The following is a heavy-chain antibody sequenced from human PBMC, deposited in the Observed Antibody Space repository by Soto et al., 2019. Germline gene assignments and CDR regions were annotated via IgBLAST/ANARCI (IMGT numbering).Heavy chain of an antibody. D-gene: IGHD2-2*01. CDR1: GDSVSSNSAA. CDR2: AYYRSKWYN. V-gene: IGHV6-1*01. CDR3: AREPCSSTSCANGY. Sequence: KQSQTLSLPCAISGDSVSSNSAAWNWIRQSPSRGLEWLGRAYYRSKWYNDYAVSVKSRITINPDTSKNQFSLQLNSVTPEDTAVYYCAREPCSSTSCANGYWGQGTLVTVSS. J-gene: IGHJ4*02.